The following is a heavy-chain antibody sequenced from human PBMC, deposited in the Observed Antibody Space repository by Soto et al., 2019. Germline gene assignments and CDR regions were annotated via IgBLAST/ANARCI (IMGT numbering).Heavy chain of an antibody. V-gene: IGHV4-4*02. CDR1: GGSISSSNW. D-gene: IGHD1-26*01. CDR3: ARNTVGARRVHWYFDL. Sequence: QVQLQESGPGLVKPSGTLSLTCAVSGGSISSSNWWSWVRQPPGKGLEWIGEIYHSGSTNYNPSLKRRVTISVDKSKSQFYLKRSSVTAADTAVYYCARNTVGARRVHWYFDLWGRGTLVTVSS. CDR2: IYHSGST. J-gene: IGHJ2*01.